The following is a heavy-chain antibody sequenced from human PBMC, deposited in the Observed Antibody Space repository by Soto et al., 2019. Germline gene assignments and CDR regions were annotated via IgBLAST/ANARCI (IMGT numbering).Heavy chain of an antibody. CDR2: INPSGGST. CDR1: GYTFTSYY. Sequence: SVKGSCKASGYTFTSYYMHWVRQAPVQGPEWMGIINPSGGSTSYAQKFQGRVTMTRDTSTSTVYMELSSLRSEDTAVYYCARGPDIVVTRYGMDVWGQGTTVTVSS. CDR3: ARGPDIVVTRYGMDV. V-gene: IGHV1-46*01. J-gene: IGHJ6*02. D-gene: IGHD2-15*01.